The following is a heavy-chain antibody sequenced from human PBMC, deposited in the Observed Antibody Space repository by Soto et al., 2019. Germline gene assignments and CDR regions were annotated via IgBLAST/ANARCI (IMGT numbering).Heavy chain of an antibody. D-gene: IGHD3-10*01. J-gene: IGHJ5*02. CDR2: MIPGSGNT. Sequence: WASVKVSCKASGYTFTNYEISWVRQATGQGLEWMGWMIPGSGNTGYAHKFQGRVTMTRDLSISTAYMELSRLESDDTAIYYCARMASSGSLNWFDPWGQGTLVTVSS. CDR1: GYTFTNYE. CDR3: ARMASSGSLNWFDP. V-gene: IGHV1-8*01.